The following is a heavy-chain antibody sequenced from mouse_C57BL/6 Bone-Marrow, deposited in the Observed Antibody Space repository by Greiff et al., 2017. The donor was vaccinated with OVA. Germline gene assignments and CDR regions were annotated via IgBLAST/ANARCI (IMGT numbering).Heavy chain of an antibody. CDR3: ARLITTVVAPYFDY. V-gene: IGHV1-50*01. CDR1: GYTFTSYW. D-gene: IGHD1-1*01. Sequence: QVQLKQPGAELVKPGASVKLSCKASGYTFTSYWMQWVKQRPGQGLEWIGEIDPSDSYTNYNQKFKGKATLTVDTSSSTAYMQLSSLTSEDSAVYYCARLITTVVAPYFDYWGQGTTLTVSS. J-gene: IGHJ2*01. CDR2: IDPSDSYT.